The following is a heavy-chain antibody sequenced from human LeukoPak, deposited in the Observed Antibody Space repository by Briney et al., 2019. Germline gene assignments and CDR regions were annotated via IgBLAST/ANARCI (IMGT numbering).Heavy chain of an antibody. CDR2: IYYSGST. CDR3: ARGVEYSSSSGLGY. CDR1: GGSISSYY. Sequence: KSSETLSLTRTVSGGSISSYYWSWIRQPPGKGLEWIGYIYYSGSTNYNPSLKSRVTISVDTSKNQFSLKLSSVTAADTALYYCARGVEYSSSSGLGYWGQRTLVTVSS. J-gene: IGHJ4*02. D-gene: IGHD6-6*01. V-gene: IGHV4-59*01.